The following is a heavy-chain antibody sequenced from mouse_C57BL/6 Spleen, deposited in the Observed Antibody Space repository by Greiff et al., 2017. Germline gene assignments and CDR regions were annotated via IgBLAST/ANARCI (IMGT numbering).Heavy chain of an antibody. V-gene: IGHV1-52*01. CDR2: IDPSDSET. CDR1: GYTFTSYW. CDR3: ARRSNYLYAMDY. Sequence: VQLQQPGAELVRPGSSVKLSCKASGYTFTSYWMHWVKQRPIQGLEWIGNIDPSDSETHYNQKFKDKATLTVDKSSSTAYMQLSSLTSEGSAVYYCARRSNYLYAMDYWGQGTSVTVSS. D-gene: IGHD2-5*01. J-gene: IGHJ4*01.